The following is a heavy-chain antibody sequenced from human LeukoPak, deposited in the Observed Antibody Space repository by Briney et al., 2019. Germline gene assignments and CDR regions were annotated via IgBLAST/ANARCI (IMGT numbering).Heavy chain of an antibody. V-gene: IGHV1-69*13. J-gene: IGHJ4*02. CDR3: APTTVTPTSQPVAVN. Sequence: APVKVSCKASGGTFSSYAISWVRQAPGQGLEWMGGIIPIFGTANYAQKFQGRVTITADESTSTAYMELSSLRSEDTAVYYCAPTTVTPTSQPVAVNWGQGTLVTVSS. CDR1: GGTFSSYA. D-gene: IGHD4-11*01. CDR2: IIPIFGTA.